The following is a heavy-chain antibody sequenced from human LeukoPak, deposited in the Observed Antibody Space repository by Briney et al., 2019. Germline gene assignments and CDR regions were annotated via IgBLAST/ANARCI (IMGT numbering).Heavy chain of an antibody. CDR2: IKKDVGEK. V-gene: IGHV3-7*01. CDR1: GFTFSSHW. J-gene: IGHJ4*02. D-gene: IGHD3-10*01. CDR3: ARGPPYGSRSDFDY. Sequence: GGSLRLSCAASGFTFSSHWMTWIRQAPGKGLEWVASIKKDVGEKFYVDSVKGRFTISRDNAKNSLYLHMNSLRVEDTAVYYCARGPPYGSRSDFDYWGQGTLVPSPQ.